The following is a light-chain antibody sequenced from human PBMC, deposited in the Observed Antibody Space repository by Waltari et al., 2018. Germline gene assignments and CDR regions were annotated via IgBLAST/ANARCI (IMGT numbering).Light chain of an antibody. V-gene: IGLV3-25*03. Sequence: SYELTQPPPVPVSPGQTATTTCPGDALQKQFAFWYQQKPGQAPVLVTYKDTERPSGIPDRFSGSTSGTTVTLTISGVQAEDEADYYCQSADSTSTHVVFGGGTKLTVL. CDR2: KDT. J-gene: IGLJ2*01. CDR3: QSADSTSTHVV. CDR1: ALQKQF.